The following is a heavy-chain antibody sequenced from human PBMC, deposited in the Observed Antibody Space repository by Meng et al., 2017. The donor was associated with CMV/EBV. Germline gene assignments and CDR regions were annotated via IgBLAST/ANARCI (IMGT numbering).Heavy chain of an antibody. D-gene: IGHD3-22*01. J-gene: IGHJ4*02. V-gene: IGHV4-30-4*08. CDR1: GGSISSGDYY. CDR3: ARLSGSGTTSTGYHYAFDS. Sequence: VQLQEPGPGLVKPSQPRSLTCSVSGGSISSGDYYWSWIRQPPGKGLEWIGYIYYSGTTYYNPSLESRVTISVDTSKNQFSLNLSSVTAADTAVYYCARLSGSGTTSTGYHYAFDSWGQGTLVTVSS. CDR2: IYYSGTT.